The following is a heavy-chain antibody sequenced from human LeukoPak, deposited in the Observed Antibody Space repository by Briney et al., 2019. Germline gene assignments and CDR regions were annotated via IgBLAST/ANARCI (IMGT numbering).Heavy chain of an antibody. V-gene: IGHV4-39*01. CDR1: GASISSANYY. J-gene: IGHJ5*02. CDR2: IYYTGSI. D-gene: IGHD6-6*01. CDR3: ARQFSSSAQWFDP. Sequence: TSETLSLTCTVSGASISSANYYWGWIRQPPGKGLVWIGSIYYTGSIFDNPSLRSRVTISADASKNQFFLKLSSVTAADTAVYYCARQFSSSAQWFDPWGQGTLVTVSS.